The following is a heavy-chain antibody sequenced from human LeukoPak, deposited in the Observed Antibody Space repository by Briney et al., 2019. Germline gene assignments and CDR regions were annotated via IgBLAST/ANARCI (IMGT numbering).Heavy chain of an antibody. CDR3: ARVSCSSTRCYGYYYYYGMDV. D-gene: IGHD2-2*01. Sequence: SVKVSCKASGGTFSSYAISWVRQAPGQGLEWMGGIIPIFGTANYAQKFQGRVTITADESTSTAYMELSSLRSEDTAVYYCARVSCSSTRCYGYYYYYGMDVWGQGTTVTVSS. CDR2: IIPIFGTA. CDR1: GGTFSSYA. J-gene: IGHJ6*02. V-gene: IGHV1-69*13.